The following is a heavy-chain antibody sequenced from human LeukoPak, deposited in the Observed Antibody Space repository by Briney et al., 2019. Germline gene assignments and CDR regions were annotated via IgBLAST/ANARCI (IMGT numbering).Heavy chain of an antibody. D-gene: IGHD2-2*01. CDR3: AREGGYCSSTSCYVGY. CDR2: INPNSGGT. CDR1: GYTFTGYY. J-gene: IGHJ4*02. V-gene: IGHV1-2*02. Sequence: ASVKVSSEASGYTFTGYYMHWVRQAPGQGLEWMGWINPNSGGTNYAQKFQGRVTMTRDTSISTAYMELSRLRSDDTAVYYCAREGGYCSSTSCYVGYWGQGSMVTVSS.